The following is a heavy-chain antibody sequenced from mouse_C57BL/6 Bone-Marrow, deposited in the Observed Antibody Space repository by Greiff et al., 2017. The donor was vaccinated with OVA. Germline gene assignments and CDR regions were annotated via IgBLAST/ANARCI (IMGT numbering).Heavy chain of an antibody. Sequence: QVQLKQPGAELVRPGTSVKLSCKASGYTFTSYWMHWVKQRPGQGLEWIGVIDPSDSYTNYNQKFKGKATLTVATSSSTAYMQLSSLTSEDSAVYYCAREGGYWGQGTTLTVSA. CDR1: GYTFTSYW. V-gene: IGHV1-59*01. J-gene: IGHJ2*01. CDR2: IDPSDSYT. CDR3: AREGGY.